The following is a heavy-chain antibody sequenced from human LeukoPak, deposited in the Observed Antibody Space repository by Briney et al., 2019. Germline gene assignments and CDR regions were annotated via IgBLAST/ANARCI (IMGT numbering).Heavy chain of an antibody. V-gene: IGHV3-23*01. D-gene: IGHD6-19*01. CDR1: GFTFSSYA. CDR3: AKGGQSGWYGYFDY. Sequence: GVSLRLSCAASGFTFSSYAMSWVRQAPGKGLEWVSAISGSGGSTYYADSVKGRFTISRDNSKNTLYLQMNSLRAEDTAVYYCAKGGQSGWYGYFDYWGQGTLVTVSS. J-gene: IGHJ4*02. CDR2: ISGSGGST.